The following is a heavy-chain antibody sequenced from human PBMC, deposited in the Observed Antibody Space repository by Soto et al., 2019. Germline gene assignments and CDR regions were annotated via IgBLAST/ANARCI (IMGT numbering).Heavy chain of an antibody. Sequence: QVQLQESGPGLVKASETMSLTCTVSGGSISRYYWSWMRQPPGKELEWIGYIYYTGNTNYNPSLKSRVAISVHISPIQYSQKLSPVAAAATAVHHCARHSSGWPQYYFDFWGQGSLVTVSS. D-gene: IGHD6-19*01. CDR2: IYYTGNT. CDR1: GGSISRYY. CDR3: ARHSSGWPQYYFDF. V-gene: IGHV4-59*08. J-gene: IGHJ4*02.